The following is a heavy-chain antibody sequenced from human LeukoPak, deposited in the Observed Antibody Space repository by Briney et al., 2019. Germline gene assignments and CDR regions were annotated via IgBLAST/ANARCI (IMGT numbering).Heavy chain of an antibody. V-gene: IGHV1-18*01. CDR1: GYTFTSYG. D-gene: IGHD2-8*01. CDR3: ARNLYCTNGVCYTFDY. CDR2: ISAYNGNT. J-gene: IGHJ4*02. Sequence: ASVKVSCKTSGYTFTSYGISWVRQAPGPGLEWMGWISAYNGNTNYAQKLQGRVTMTTDTSTSTAYMELRSLRSDDTAVYYCARNLYCTNGVCYTFDYWGQGTLVTVSS.